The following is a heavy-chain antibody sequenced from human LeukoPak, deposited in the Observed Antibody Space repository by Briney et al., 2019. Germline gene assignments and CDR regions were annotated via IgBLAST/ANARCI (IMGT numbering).Heavy chain of an antibody. J-gene: IGHJ4*02. V-gene: IGHV4-38-2*02. D-gene: IGHD1/OR15-1a*01. CDR3: ARVKLEQGPPNFDY. Sequence: SETLSLTCTVSGYSISSGYYWGWIRQPPGKGLEWIGSIYHSGSTYYNPSLKSRVTISVDTSKNQFSLKLSSVTAADTAVYYCARVKLEQGPPNFDYWGQGTLVTVSS. CDR2: IYHSGST. CDR1: GYSISSGYY.